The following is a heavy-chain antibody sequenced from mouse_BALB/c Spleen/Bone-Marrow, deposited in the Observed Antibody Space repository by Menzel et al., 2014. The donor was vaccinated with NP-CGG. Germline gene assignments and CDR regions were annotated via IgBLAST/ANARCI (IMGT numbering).Heavy chain of an antibody. V-gene: IGHV7-3*02. CDR3: ARDKGRVFFDY. Sequence: EVQRVESGGGLVQPGGSLRLSCATSGFTFTDYYMNWVRQPPGKALEWLGFIRNKAIGYTTEYSASVKGRFTISRDNSQNILYLQMNTLRAEDSATYYCARDKGRVFFDYWGQGTTLTVSS. CDR2: IRNKAIGYTT. CDR1: GFTFTDYY. J-gene: IGHJ2*01.